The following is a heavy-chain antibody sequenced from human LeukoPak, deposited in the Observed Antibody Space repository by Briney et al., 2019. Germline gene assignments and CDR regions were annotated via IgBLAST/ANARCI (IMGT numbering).Heavy chain of an antibody. CDR2: IKQDGSEK. CDR1: GFAFGSYW. Sequence: GGSLRLSCAASGFAFGSYWMSWVRQAPGKGLEWVANIKQDGSEKYYVDSVKGRFTISRDNAKNSLYLQMNSLRAEDTAVYYCARVGYDYVWGSYQQYNWFDPWGQGTLVTVSS. J-gene: IGHJ5*02. D-gene: IGHD3-16*02. V-gene: IGHV3-7*01. CDR3: ARVGYDYVWGSYQQYNWFDP.